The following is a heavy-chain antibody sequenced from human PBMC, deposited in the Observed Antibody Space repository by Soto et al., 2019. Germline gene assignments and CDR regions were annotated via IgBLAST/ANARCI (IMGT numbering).Heavy chain of an antibody. Sequence: ASVKVSCKASGYTFTGYYMHWVRQAPGQGLEWMGWINPNSGGTNYAQKFQGWVTMTRDTSISTAYMELSRLRSDDTAVYYCARTPGWGGSSSSPGGFYYYGMDVWGQGPTVTVSS. CDR1: GYTFTGYY. D-gene: IGHD6-6*01. V-gene: IGHV1-2*04. CDR3: ARTPGWGGSSSSPGGFYYYGMDV. J-gene: IGHJ6*02. CDR2: INPNSGGT.